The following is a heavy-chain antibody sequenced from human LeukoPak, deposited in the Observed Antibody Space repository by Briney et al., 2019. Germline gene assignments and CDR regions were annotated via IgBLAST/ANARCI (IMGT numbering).Heavy chain of an antibody. CDR2: IYHSGST. CDR3: ARVGDTAMELDY. D-gene: IGHD5-18*01. Sequence: SETLSLTCAVYGGSFSGYYWSWIRQPPGKGLEWIGYIYHSGSTYYNPSLKSRVTISVDRSKNQFSLKLSSVTAADTAVYYCARVGDTAMELDYWGQGTLVTVSS. J-gene: IGHJ4*02. V-gene: IGHV4-34*01. CDR1: GGSFSGYY.